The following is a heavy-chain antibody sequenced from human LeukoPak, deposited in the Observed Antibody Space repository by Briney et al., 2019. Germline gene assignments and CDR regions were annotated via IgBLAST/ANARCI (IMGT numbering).Heavy chain of an antibody. V-gene: IGHV3-74*01. D-gene: IGHD1-14*01. Sequence: GGSLRLSCAASGSTFSSYWMHWVRQVPGKGLVWVSRITSDGRSTSSADSVRGRFTISRDNAKNTLYLQMNSLRAEDTAVYYCARGTPTSGDYWGQGTLVTVSS. CDR2: ITSDGRST. CDR3: ARGTPTSGDY. CDR1: GSTFSSYW. J-gene: IGHJ4*02.